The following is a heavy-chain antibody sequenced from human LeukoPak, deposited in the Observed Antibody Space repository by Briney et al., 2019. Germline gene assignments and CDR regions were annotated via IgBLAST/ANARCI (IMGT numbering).Heavy chain of an antibody. CDR3: ATDRTGRAPNDAFDI. V-gene: IGHV1-69*04. J-gene: IGHJ3*02. CDR2: IIPILGIA. CDR1: GGTFSSYA. D-gene: IGHD3-10*01. Sequence: SVKVSCKASGGTFSSYAISWVRQAPGQGLEWMGRIIPILGIANYAQKFQGRVTITADKSTSTAYMELSSLRSEDTAVYYCATDRTGRAPNDAFDIWGQGTMVTVSS.